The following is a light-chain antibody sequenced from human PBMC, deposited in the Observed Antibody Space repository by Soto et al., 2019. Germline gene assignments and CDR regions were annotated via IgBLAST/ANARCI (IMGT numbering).Light chain of an antibody. CDR1: SSNIGSNY. V-gene: IGLV1-47*01. Sequence: HSVLTRPPSASGTHGQRVTISCSGSSSNIGSNYVYWYQQLPGTAPKLLIYRNNQRPSGVPDRFSGSKSGTSASLAISGLRSEDEADYYCAAWDDSLSGSYVFGTGPKVTVL. J-gene: IGLJ1*01. CDR2: RNN. CDR3: AAWDDSLSGSYV.